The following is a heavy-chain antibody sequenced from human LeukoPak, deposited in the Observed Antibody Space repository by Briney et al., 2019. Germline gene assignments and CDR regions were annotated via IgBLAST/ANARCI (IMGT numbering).Heavy chain of an antibody. CDR2: IKQDGNEK. D-gene: IGHD1-14*01. V-gene: IGHV3-7*01. J-gene: IGHJ4*02. CDR1: GFTFDSYW. Sequence: GSLRLSCAASGFTFDSYWMSWVRQAPGKGLEWVANIKQDGNEKYYVDSVKGRFTIYRDNAKNPLYLQMNSLRAEDTAVYYCTRDPLTQNDYWGQGTLVTVSS. CDR3: TRDPLTQNDY.